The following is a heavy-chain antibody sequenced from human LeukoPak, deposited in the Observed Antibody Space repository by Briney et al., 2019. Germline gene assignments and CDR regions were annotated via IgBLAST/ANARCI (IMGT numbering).Heavy chain of an antibody. V-gene: IGHV1-18*01. D-gene: IGHD3-3*01. CDR1: GYTFTSYG. J-gene: IGHJ5*01. CDR3: ARHTIFGVLVGNWFDP. Sequence: ASVKVSCKASGYTFTSYGISWVRQAPGQGLEWMGWISAYNGNTNYAQKLQGRVTMTTDTSTSTAYMELRSLRSDDTAVYYCARHTIFGVLVGNWFDPWGQGTTVTVSS. CDR2: ISAYNGNT.